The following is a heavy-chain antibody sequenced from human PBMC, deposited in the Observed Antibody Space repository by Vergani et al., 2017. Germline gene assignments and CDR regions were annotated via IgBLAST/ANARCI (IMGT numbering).Heavy chain of an antibody. Sequence: QVQLQQWGAGLLKPSETLSLTCAVYGGSFSGYYCNWIRQPPGKGLEWIGEINHSGSTNYNPSLKSRVTILVDTSKNQFSLKLSSVTAADTAVYYCARQYYYYYYMDVWGKGTTVTVSS. J-gene: IGHJ6*03. CDR1: GGSFSGYY. CDR3: ARQYYYYYYMDV. CDR2: INHSGST. V-gene: IGHV4-34*01.